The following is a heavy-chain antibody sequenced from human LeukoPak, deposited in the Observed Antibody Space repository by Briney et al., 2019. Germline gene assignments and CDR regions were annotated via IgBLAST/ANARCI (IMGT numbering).Heavy chain of an antibody. V-gene: IGHV3-23*01. CDR1: GFTFSNAW. J-gene: IGHJ4*02. D-gene: IGHD3-16*01. CDR2: ISGSGGST. Sequence: GGSLRLSCAASGFTFSNAWMSWVRQAPGKGLEWVSAISGSGGSTYYADSVKGRFTISRDNSKNTLYLQMNSLRDEDTAVFYCARSRYDYIWGIDYWGQGTLVTISS. CDR3: ARSRYDYIWGIDY.